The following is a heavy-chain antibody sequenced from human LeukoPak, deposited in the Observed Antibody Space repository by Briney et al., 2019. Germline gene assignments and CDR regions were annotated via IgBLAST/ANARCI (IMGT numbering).Heavy chain of an antibody. D-gene: IGHD6-6*01. Sequence: GGSLRLSCAASGFTFSSYGMHWVRQAPGKGLEWVAFIRYDGSNKYYADSVKGRFTISRDNSKNTLFLQMNSLRTEDTAVYYCARGEYNSSPFDYWGQGTLVTASS. CDR2: IRYDGSNK. V-gene: IGHV3-30*02. CDR3: ARGEYNSSPFDY. J-gene: IGHJ4*02. CDR1: GFTFSSYG.